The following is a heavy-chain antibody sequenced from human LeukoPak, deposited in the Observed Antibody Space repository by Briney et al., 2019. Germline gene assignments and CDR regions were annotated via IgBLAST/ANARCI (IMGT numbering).Heavy chain of an antibody. Sequence: ASVKVSCKGSGYTFTSYGISWVRQAPGQGLEWMGWISGYYGNTNYAHKFHGRVTITTDTSTSTAYMALRSLRSDDTAVYYCAGRYFDCGESLGLDYWGQGTLVTVSS. CDR2: ISGYYGNT. D-gene: IGHD3-9*01. J-gene: IGHJ4*02. CDR3: AGRYFDCGESLGLDY. V-gene: IGHV1-18*01. CDR1: GYTFTSYG.